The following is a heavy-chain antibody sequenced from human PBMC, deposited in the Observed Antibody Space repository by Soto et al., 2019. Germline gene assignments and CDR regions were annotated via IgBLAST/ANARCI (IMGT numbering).Heavy chain of an antibody. V-gene: IGHV1-3*01. Sequence: ASVKVSCKASGYTLTNYAMHWVRQAPGQRLEWMGWINAGNGNTKYSQKFQGRVTITRDTSASTTYMELSSLRSEDTAVYYCARGGSLYWYFDLWGRGTLVTSPQ. CDR3: ARGGSLYWYFDL. J-gene: IGHJ2*01. CDR2: INAGNGNT. CDR1: GYTLTNYA. D-gene: IGHD1-26*01.